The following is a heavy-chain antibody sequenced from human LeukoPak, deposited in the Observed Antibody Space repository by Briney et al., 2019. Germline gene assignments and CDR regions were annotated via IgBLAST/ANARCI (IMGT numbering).Heavy chain of an antibody. CDR3: ARAHYYDSSGYNDAFDI. V-gene: IGHV3-21*01. J-gene: IGHJ3*02. D-gene: IGHD3-22*01. Sequence: GGSLRLSCAVSGFPFSIYEMNWVRQAPGKGLEWVSSISSSSSYIYYADSVKGRFTISRDNAKNSLYLQMNSLRAEDTAVYYCARAHYYDSSGYNDAFDIWGQGTMVTVSS. CDR2: ISSSSSYI. CDR1: GFPFSIYE.